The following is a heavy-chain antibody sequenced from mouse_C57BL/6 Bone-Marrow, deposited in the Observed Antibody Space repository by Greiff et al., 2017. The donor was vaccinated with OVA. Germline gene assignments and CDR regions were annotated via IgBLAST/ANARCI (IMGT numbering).Heavy chain of an antibody. D-gene: IGHD2-12*01. V-gene: IGHV6-3*01. CDR1: GFTFSNYW. J-gene: IGHJ4*01. CDR3: TGSFRYDDAMDY. CDR2: IRLKSDNYAT. Sequence: EVKLMESGGGLVQPGGSMKLSCVASGFTFSNYWMNWVRQSPEKGLEWVAQIRLKSDNYATHYAESVKGRFTISRDDSKSSVYLQMNNLRAEDTGIYYCTGSFRYDDAMDYWGQGTSVTVSS.